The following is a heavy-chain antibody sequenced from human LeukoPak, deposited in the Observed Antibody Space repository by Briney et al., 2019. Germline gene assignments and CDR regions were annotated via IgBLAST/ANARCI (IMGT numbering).Heavy chain of an antibody. CDR2: IYINGTT. CDR3: ARAVRGGIIYYYYYMDV. D-gene: IGHD3-10*01. CDR1: GGSISSYY. Sequence: SETLSLTCTVSGGSISSYYWSWIRQPAGKGLEWIGRIYINGTTKYNPSLKSRVTISVDTSKNQFSLKLSSVTAADTAVYYCARAVRGGIIYYYYYMDVWGKGTTVTVSS. V-gene: IGHV4-4*07. J-gene: IGHJ6*03.